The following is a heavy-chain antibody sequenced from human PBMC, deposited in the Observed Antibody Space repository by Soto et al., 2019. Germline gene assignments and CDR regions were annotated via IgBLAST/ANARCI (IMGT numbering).Heavy chain of an antibody. Sequence: SGPTLVNPTQTLTLTCTFSGFSLSTSGVGVGWIRQPPGKALEWLALIYWDDDKRYSPSLKSRLTITKDTSKNQVVLTVTNMDPVDTATYYCARRDCSSTSCHFDYWGQGTLVTVSS. D-gene: IGHD2-2*01. J-gene: IGHJ4*02. V-gene: IGHV2-5*02. CDR3: ARRDCSSTSCHFDY. CDR1: GFSLSTSGVG. CDR2: IYWDDDK.